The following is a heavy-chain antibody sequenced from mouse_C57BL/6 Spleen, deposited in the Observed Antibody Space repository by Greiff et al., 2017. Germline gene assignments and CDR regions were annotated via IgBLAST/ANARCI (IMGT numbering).Heavy chain of an antibody. CDR3: ARFITTVVSTWDWYFDV. V-gene: IGHV1-53*01. J-gene: IGHJ1*03. CDR2: INPSNGGT. D-gene: IGHD1-1*01. CDR1: GYNFTSDW. Sequence: QVQLQQPGTELVKPGASVKLSCKASGYNFTSDWMHWVKQRPGKGLEWIGNINPSNGGTNNNEKFKGKATLTVDKSSSTAYMQLSSLTSEDSAVYYCARFITTVVSTWDWYFDVWGTGTTVTVSS.